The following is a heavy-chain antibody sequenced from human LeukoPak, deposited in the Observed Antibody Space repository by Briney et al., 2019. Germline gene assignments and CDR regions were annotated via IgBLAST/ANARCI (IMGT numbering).Heavy chain of an antibody. CDR3: AKSSLLEWLSRQSWFDP. J-gene: IGHJ5*02. CDR2: ISSSGGST. CDR1: GFTFYNYA. D-gene: IGHD3-3*01. V-gene: IGHV3-23*01. Sequence: GGSLRLSCAASGFTFYNYAMSWVRQAPGKGPEWVSSISSSGGSTYYADSVKGRFTISRDNSKNTLYLQMNSLRAEDTAVFYCAKSSLLEWLSRQSWFDPRGQGTLVTVSS.